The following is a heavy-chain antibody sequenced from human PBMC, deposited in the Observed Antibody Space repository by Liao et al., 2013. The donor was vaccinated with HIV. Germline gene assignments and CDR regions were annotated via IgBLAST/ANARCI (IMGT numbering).Heavy chain of an antibody. Sequence: QVQLQESGPGLVKSSQTLSLTCTVSGGSISDYYWSWIRQPPGKGLEWIGYIYYSGSTHYSPFLMSRVTISVDTSKNQFSLRLSSVTAADTAVYYCARADSSTWGPSFDYWGQGTLVTVST. CDR1: GGSISDYY. CDR3: ARADSSTWGPSFDY. D-gene: IGHD6-13*01. CDR2: IYYSGST. J-gene: IGHJ4*02. V-gene: IGHV4-59*01.